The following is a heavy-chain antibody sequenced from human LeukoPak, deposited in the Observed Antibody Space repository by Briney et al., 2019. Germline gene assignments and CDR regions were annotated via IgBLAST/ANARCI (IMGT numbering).Heavy chain of an antibody. CDR2: ISGSGGST. V-gene: IGHV3-23*01. Sequence: EGSLRLSCAASGFTFSSYAMSWVRQAPGKGLEWVSAISGSGGSTYYADSVKGRFTISRDNSKNTLYLQMNSLRAEDTAVYYCAKDGYCSSTSCYRMILDYWGQGTLVTVSS. D-gene: IGHD2-2*02. J-gene: IGHJ4*02. CDR3: AKDGYCSSTSCYRMILDY. CDR1: GFTFSSYA.